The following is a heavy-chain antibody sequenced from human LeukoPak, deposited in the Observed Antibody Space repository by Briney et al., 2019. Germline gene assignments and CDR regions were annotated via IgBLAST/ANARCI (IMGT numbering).Heavy chain of an antibody. D-gene: IGHD1-26*01. V-gene: IGHV3-74*01. CDR3: IRDLGGRSGH. Sequence: PGGSLRLSCAASEFTFSTYAMSWVRQAPGKGLVWVSRSNEDGSTTNYADSVKGRFTISRDNAKNTLYLQMNSLTAEDTAVYYCIRDLGGRSGHWGQGTLVTVSS. J-gene: IGHJ4*02. CDR2: SNEDGSTT. CDR1: EFTFSTYA.